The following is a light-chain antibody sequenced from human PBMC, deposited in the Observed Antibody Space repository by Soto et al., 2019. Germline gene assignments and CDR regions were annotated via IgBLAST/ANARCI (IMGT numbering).Light chain of an antibody. J-gene: IGKJ5*01. CDR3: QQRYNWPPA. CDR2: DAS. V-gene: IGKV3-11*01. CDR1: QSVSSY. Sequence: EIVLTQSPASLSLSPGERAILSCRASQSVSSYLAWYQQKPGRAPRLLIYDASNRATGIPPRFSGSGSGTDFTLTISSLEPEDFAVYYCQQRYNWPPAFGQGTRLEIK.